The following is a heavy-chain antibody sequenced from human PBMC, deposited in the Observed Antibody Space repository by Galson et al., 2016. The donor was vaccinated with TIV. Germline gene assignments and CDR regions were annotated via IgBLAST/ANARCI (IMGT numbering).Heavy chain of an antibody. Sequence: QSGAEVKKPGGSLKISCKTSGYRFSHSWIGWVRQKPGKGLEWVGHTYPGDSDTRYSPSFQGNVTISADTSIDTAYLQWGSLKASDTAIYYCARHGYDFWNGQDYFFYGMDVWGQGTTVTVSS. V-gene: IGHV5-51*01. J-gene: IGHJ6*02. D-gene: IGHD3-3*01. CDR2: TYPGDSDT. CDR1: GYRFSHSW. CDR3: ARHGYDFWNGQDYFFYGMDV.